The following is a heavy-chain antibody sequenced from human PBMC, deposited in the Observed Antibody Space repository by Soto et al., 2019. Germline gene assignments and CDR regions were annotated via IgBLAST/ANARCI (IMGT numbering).Heavy chain of an antibody. V-gene: IGHV3-23*01. J-gene: IGHJ4*02. CDR3: AKALRYITVFGVADFDY. CDR2: ITGSGGST. D-gene: IGHD3-3*01. CDR1: GFIFTNYA. Sequence: GGSLRLSCAASGFIFTNYAMTWVRQAPGKGLEWVSGITGSGGSTYYADSVKGQFTISRDNSKNTLFLHMNSLRAEDTAVYYCAKALRYITVFGVADFDYWGQGTLVTVSS.